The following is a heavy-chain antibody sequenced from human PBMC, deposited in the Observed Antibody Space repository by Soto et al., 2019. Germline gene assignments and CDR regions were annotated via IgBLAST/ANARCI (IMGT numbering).Heavy chain of an antibody. Sequence: ASVKVSCKASGYTFTSYGICWVRQAPGQGLEWMGWISAYNGNTNYAQKLQGRVTMTTDTSTSTAYMELRSLRSDDTAVYYCARWGGYDYVGYFDYWGQGTLVTVSS. CDR3: ARWGGYDYVGYFDY. J-gene: IGHJ4*02. CDR1: GYTFTSYG. D-gene: IGHD5-12*01. CDR2: ISAYNGNT. V-gene: IGHV1-18*01.